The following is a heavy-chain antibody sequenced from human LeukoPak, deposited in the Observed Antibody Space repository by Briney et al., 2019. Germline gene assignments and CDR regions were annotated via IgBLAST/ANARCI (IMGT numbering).Heavy chain of an antibody. CDR1: GFTFSSYW. Sequence: GGSLRLSCAASGFTFSSYWMSWVRQAPGKGLEWVANIKQDGSEKYYVDSVKGRFTISRDNAKNSLYLQMNSLRAEDTAVYYCARNSEGWSSSWPEYFQHWGQGTLVTVSS. CDR3: ARNSEGWSSSWPEYFQH. V-gene: IGHV3-7*01. D-gene: IGHD6-13*01. CDR2: IKQDGSEK. J-gene: IGHJ1*01.